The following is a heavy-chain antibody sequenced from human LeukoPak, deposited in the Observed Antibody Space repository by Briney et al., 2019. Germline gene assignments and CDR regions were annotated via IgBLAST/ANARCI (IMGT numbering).Heavy chain of an antibody. J-gene: IGHJ6*02. Sequence: PSETLSLTCTVSGGSISSYYWSWFRQPPGKGLEWIGYIYYSGSTNYNPSLKSRVTISVDTSKNQFSLKLSSVTAADTAVYYCARHLGDSSGYYLYGMDVWGQGTTVTVSS. D-gene: IGHD3-22*01. CDR1: GGSISSYY. CDR3: ARHLGDSSGYYLYGMDV. CDR2: IYYSGST. V-gene: IGHV4-59*08.